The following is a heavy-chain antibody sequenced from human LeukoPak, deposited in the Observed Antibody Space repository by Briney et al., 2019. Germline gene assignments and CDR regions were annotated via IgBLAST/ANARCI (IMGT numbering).Heavy chain of an antibody. CDR3: AKEGSGYYR. CDR1: GFTFSSYG. Sequence: GGSLRLSCAASGFTFSSYGMHWVRQAPGKGPEWVAVKSYDGSNKYYAGSVKGRFTISRDNSKNTLSLQMNSLRVEDTAMYYCAKEGSGYYRWGQGTLVTVSS. J-gene: IGHJ5*02. D-gene: IGHD3-22*01. V-gene: IGHV3-30*18. CDR2: KSYDGSNK.